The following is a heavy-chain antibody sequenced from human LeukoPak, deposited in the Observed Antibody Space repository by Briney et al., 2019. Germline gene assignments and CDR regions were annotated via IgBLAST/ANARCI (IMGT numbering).Heavy chain of an antibody. CDR2: ISSGSSYI. Sequence: PGGALRLSCAASGFTFGDYSMHWVRQAPGKGLEWVSSISSGSSYIYYTDSVRGRFTISRDNAKSSLYLQVNSLRVEDTAVYYCARDLGDCSGGSCYRSPGGYFDYWGQGTLVTVSS. J-gene: IGHJ4*02. D-gene: IGHD2-15*01. V-gene: IGHV3-21*01. CDR1: GFTFGDYS. CDR3: ARDLGDCSGGSCYRSPGGYFDY.